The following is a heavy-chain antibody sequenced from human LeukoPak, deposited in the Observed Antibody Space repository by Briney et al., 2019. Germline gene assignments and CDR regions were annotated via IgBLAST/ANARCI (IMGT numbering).Heavy chain of an antibody. Sequence: GGSLRLSCAASGFTFDDYGMSWVRQAPGKGLEWVSGINWNGGSTGYADSVKGRFTISRDNAKSSLYLQMNSLRAEDTALYYCARVVGSSWYYYYYYMDVWGKGTTVTVSS. CDR3: ARVVGSSWYYYYYYMDV. V-gene: IGHV3-20*04. CDR1: GFTFDDYG. J-gene: IGHJ6*03. D-gene: IGHD6-13*01. CDR2: INWNGGST.